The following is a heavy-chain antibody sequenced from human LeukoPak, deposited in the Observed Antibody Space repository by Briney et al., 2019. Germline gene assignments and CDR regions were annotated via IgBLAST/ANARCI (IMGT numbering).Heavy chain of an antibody. CDR1: GYTFTSYD. CDR3: ARYGSGSYYYYYGMDV. J-gene: IGHJ6*02. D-gene: IGHD3-10*01. CDR2: MNPNSGNT. V-gene: IGHV1-8*01. Sequence: ASVKVSCKASGYTFTSYDINWVRQAPGQGLEWMGWMNPNSGNTGYAQKFQGRVTMTRNTSISTAYMELSSLRSEDTAVYYCARYGSGSYYYYYGMDVWGQGTMVTVSS.